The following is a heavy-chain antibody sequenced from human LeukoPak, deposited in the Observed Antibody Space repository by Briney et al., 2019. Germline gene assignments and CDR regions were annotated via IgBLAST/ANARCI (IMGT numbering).Heavy chain of an antibody. Sequence: GSVTVSCKASGYTFTGYYMHWVRQAPGQGLEWMGWINPNSGGTNYAQKFQGRVTMTRDTYISTAYMELSRLRSDDTAVYYCARTNYDILTGFDYWGQGTLVTVSS. V-gene: IGHV1-2*02. CDR2: INPNSGGT. J-gene: IGHJ4*02. CDR1: GYTFTGYY. D-gene: IGHD3-9*01. CDR3: ARTNYDILTGFDY.